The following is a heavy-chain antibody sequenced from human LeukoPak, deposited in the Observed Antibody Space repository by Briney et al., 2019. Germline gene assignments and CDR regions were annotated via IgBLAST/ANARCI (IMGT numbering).Heavy chain of an antibody. CDR1: GASISSYY. CDR3: ARQIASAGTAGFDF. Sequence: SETLSLTCTVSGASISSYYWSWIRQPAGKGLEWIGRIYSTGSTNYNPSLKSRVTMSVDTSKNQFSLRLRSVTAADTAVYYCARQIASAGTAGFDFWGQGALVTVSS. J-gene: IGHJ4*02. CDR2: IYSTGST. V-gene: IGHV4-4*07. D-gene: IGHD6-13*01.